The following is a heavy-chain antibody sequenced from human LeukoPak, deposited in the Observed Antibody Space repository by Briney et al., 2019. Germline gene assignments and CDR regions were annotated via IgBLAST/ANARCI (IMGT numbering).Heavy chain of an antibody. J-gene: IGHJ4*02. CDR1: GFTFDDYA. CDR2: ISWNSGSI. D-gene: IGHD6-13*01. CDR3: AKDMSAAAGILFDY. Sequence: GRSLRLSCAASGFTFDDYAMHWVRQAPGKGLEWVSGISWNSGSIGYADSVKGRFTTSRDNAKNSLYLQMNSLRAEDTALYYCAKDMSAAAGILFDYWGQGTLVTVSS. V-gene: IGHV3-9*01.